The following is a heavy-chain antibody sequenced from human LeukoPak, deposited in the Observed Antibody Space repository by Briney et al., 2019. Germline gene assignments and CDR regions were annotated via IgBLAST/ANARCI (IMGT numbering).Heavy chain of an antibody. CDR1: GGSFSGYY. CDR3: AGAPHIVPTGWFDP. CDR2: INHSGST. V-gene: IGHV4-34*01. Sequence: PSETLSLTCAVYGGSFSGYYWSWIRQPPGKGLEWIGEINHSGSTNYNPSLKSRVTISVDTSKNQFSLKLSSVTAADTAVYYCAGAPHIVPTGWFDPWGQGTLVTVSS. J-gene: IGHJ5*02. D-gene: IGHD2-21*01.